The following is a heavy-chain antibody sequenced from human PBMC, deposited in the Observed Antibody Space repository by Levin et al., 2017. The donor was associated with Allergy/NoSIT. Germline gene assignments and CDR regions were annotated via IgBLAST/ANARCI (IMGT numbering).Heavy chain of an antibody. CDR2: VYHSGST. V-gene: IGHV4-39*07. CDR3: ARDYLALYYYYGMDV. Sequence: SQTLSLPCTVSGDSISSSSYYWGWVRQPPGKGLEWIGSVYHSGSTFYNASLKSRVTISVDTSKNQFSLNLTSVTAADTAVYYCARDYLALYYYYGMDVWGQGTKVTVSS. CDR1: GDSISSSSYY. J-gene: IGHJ6*02.